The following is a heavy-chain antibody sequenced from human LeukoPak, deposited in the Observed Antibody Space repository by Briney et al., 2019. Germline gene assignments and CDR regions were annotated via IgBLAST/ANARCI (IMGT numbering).Heavy chain of an antibody. V-gene: IGHV2-70*17. CDR2: IAWEEDK. J-gene: IGHJ6*03. CDR1: GFSLTRSGMF. Sequence: SGRALVKPTQTLILTWSLSGFSLTRSGMFGSWVRQAPGKALECLARIAWEEDKFYRTSLKTTLTISKDTSKNQAVLTITNMDPVDTATYYCSRTQRVVTTEGNYYYMDVWGKGTTVTVSS. D-gene: IGHD3-3*01. CDR3: SRTQRVVTTEGNYYYMDV.